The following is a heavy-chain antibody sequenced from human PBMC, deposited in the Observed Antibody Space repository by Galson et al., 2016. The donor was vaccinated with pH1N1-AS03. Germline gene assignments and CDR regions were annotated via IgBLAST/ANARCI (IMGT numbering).Heavy chain of an antibody. V-gene: IGHV3-64*01. CDR2: ISSSGGST. CDR3: VRGDPVTAGGTGCDY. Sequence: SLRLSCAASGFTFSRNAMYWVRQAPGKGLEFVSAISSSGGSTYYANSVKDRFIISRDNSKNMSYLQMGSLRAEDKAVYYCVRGDPVTAGGTGCDYWGQGTLVTVSS. D-gene: IGHD6-13*01. CDR1: GFTFSRNA. J-gene: IGHJ4*02.